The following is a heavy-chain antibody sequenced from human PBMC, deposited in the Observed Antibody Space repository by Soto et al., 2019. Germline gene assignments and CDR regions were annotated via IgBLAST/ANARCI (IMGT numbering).Heavy chain of an antibody. CDR3: ARQRTSVVTQAYFDD. J-gene: IGHJ4*02. V-gene: IGHV4-39*01. CDR1: GGSINSRSYY. Sequence: SGALSLTCTVSGGSINSRSYYWGWIRQSPGKGLEWIGSIYYSGSTYYNPSLKSRVAMSVDTSKNQFSLKLRSVSAAETAVYYCARQRTSVVTQAYFDDWGQGSLVTVSS. D-gene: IGHD2-21*02. CDR2: IYYSGST.